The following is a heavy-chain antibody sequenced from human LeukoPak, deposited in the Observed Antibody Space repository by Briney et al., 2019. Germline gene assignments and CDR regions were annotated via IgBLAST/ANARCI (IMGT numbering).Heavy chain of an antibody. V-gene: IGHV4-59*01. CDR1: GGSISTYY. J-gene: IGHJ5*02. D-gene: IGHD5-18*01. CDR2: ISYGNT. CDR3: ARDKAHSYGRYFDP. Sequence: SETLSLTCTVSGGSISTYYWNWIRQTPGKGLEWIGHISYGNTDYNPSLKSRVTISVDTSKNQFSLKFTSVTAADTAVYYCARDKAHSYGRYFDPWGQGALVTVSS.